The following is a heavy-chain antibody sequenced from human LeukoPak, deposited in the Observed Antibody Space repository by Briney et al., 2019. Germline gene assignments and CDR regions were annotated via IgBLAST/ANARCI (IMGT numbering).Heavy chain of an antibody. V-gene: IGHV1-69*04. CDR3: ARAGGATPDFDY. Sequence: ASVKVSCKASGGTFSSYAISWVRQAPGQGLEWMGRIIPILGIANYAQKFQGRVTITADKSTSTAYMELSSLRSEDTAVYYCARAGGATPDFDYWGQGTLVTVSS. D-gene: IGHD1-26*01. CDR2: IIPILGIA. J-gene: IGHJ4*02. CDR1: GGTFSSYA.